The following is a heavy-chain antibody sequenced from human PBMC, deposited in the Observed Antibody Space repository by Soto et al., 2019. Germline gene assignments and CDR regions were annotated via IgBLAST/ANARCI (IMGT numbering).Heavy chain of an antibody. CDR3: ARDQVEYRGSYYYYYGMDA. Sequence: QVQLVQSGAEVKKPGASVKVSCKASGYTFTSYDMHWVRQAPGQGLEWMGIINPSGGSTSYAQKFQSRITMTRDTSTSTVYMELSSLRSEDTAVYYCARDQVEYRGSYYYYYGMDAWGQGTTVTVSS. CDR2: INPSGGST. D-gene: IGHD6-6*01. J-gene: IGHJ6*02. CDR1: GYTFTSYD. V-gene: IGHV1-46*01.